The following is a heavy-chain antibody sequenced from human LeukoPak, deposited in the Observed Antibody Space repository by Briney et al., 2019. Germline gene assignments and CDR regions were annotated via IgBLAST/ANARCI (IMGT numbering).Heavy chain of an antibody. CDR3: ARQVWGYSGYDGGGDY. V-gene: IGHV5-51*01. D-gene: IGHD5-12*01. Sequence: GESVKISCKGSGYTFNDYWIGWVRQMPGKGLEWVGIIYPGDSDTRYSPSFRDQVILSADKPTSTAYLQWNSLRASDTAMFYCARQVWGYSGYDGGGDYWGQGTLVTVSS. CDR1: GYTFNDYW. CDR2: IYPGDSDT. J-gene: IGHJ4*02.